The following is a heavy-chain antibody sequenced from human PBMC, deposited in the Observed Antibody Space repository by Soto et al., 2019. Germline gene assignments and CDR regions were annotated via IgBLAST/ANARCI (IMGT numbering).Heavy chain of an antibody. V-gene: IGHV4-59*01. Sequence: SETLSLTCTVSGGSISSYYWSWIRQPPGKGLEWIGYIYYSGSTNYNPSLKSRVTISVDTSKNQFSLKLSSVTAADTAVYYCARDSSYGMDVWGQGTTVTVSS. J-gene: IGHJ6*02. CDR1: GGSISSYY. CDR2: IYYSGST. CDR3: ARDSSYGMDV.